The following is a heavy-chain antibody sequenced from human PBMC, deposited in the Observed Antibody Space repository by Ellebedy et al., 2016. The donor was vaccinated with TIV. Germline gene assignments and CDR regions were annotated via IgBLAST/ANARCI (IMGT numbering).Heavy chain of an antibody. J-gene: IGHJ6*02. D-gene: IGHD2-15*01. Sequence: GESLKISCAASGFTFSSYSMNWVRQAPGKGLEWVSSISSSSSYIYYADSVKGRFTISRDNAKNSLYLQMNSLRAEDTAVYYCARYCSGGSCSYYYYYGMDVWGQGTTVTVSS. CDR3: ARYCSGGSCSYYYYYGMDV. V-gene: IGHV3-21*01. CDR1: GFTFSSYS. CDR2: ISSSSSYI.